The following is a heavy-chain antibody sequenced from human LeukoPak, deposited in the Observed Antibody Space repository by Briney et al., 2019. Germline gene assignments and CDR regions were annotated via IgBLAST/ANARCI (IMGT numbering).Heavy chain of an antibody. CDR2: IRQDGGLK. D-gene: IGHD1-26*01. Sequence: GGSLRLSCAASGFTFSQYWMSWVRQAPGKGLEWVANIRQDGGLKHYVDSVKGRFTISRDNAENSLYLQMNSLRAEDTAVYYCAREIVGAIKSYFDYWGQGTLVTASS. CDR3: AREIVGAIKSYFDY. V-gene: IGHV3-7*01. J-gene: IGHJ4*02. CDR1: GFTFSQYW.